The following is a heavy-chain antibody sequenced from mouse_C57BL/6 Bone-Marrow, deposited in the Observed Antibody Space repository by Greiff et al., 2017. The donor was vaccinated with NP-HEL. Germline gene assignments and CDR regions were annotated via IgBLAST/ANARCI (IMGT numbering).Heavy chain of an antibody. Sequence: QVQLQQPGAELVKPGASVKLSCKASGYTFTSYWMHWVKQRPGQGLEWIGMIHPNSGSTNYNEKFKSKATLTVDKSSSTAYIQLSSLTSEDSAVYYCARLGLRRRGFAYWGQGTLVTVSA. CDR1: GYTFTSYW. V-gene: IGHV1-64*01. D-gene: IGHD2-4*01. CDR2: IHPNSGST. J-gene: IGHJ3*01. CDR3: ARLGLRRRGFAY.